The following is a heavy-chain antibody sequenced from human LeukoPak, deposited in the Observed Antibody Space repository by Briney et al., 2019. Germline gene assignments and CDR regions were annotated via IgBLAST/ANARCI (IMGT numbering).Heavy chain of an antibody. CDR1: GFIFSSSA. CDR3: VADCYGDCID. J-gene: IGHJ4*02. V-gene: IGHV1-58*01. CDR2: IVVGSGNT. D-gene: IGHD4-17*01. Sequence: SVKVSCKASGFIFSSSAVQWVRQARGQRLEWIGWIVVGSGNTNYAQNFQERVTITRDMSTSTAYMELSSLRSEDTAVYYCVADCYGDCIDWGQGTLVTVSS.